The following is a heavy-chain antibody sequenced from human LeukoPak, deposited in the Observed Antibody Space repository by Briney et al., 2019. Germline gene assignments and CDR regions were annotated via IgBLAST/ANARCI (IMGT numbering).Heavy chain of an antibody. D-gene: IGHD3-10*01. CDR3: ATWPGAWYGEDN. CDR2: IFGGGGT. J-gene: IGHJ4*02. CDR1: GFTVSSNY. V-gene: IGHV3-53*01. Sequence: GGSLRLSCAASGFTVSSNYMAWVRQPPGKGLEWVSVIFGGGGTYYAGSVRGRFTISRDNFQNTLFLQMNSLRAEDTAVYYCATWPGAWYGEDNWGQGTRVTVSS.